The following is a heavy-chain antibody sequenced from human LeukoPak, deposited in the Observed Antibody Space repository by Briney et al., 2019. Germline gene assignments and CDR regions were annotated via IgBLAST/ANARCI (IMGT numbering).Heavy chain of an antibody. V-gene: IGHV4-59*08. J-gene: IGHJ4*02. CDR2: IYYSGST. D-gene: IGHD6-13*01. Sequence: PSETLSFTCTVSGGSISSYYWSWIRQPPGKGLEWIGYIYYSGSTNYNPSLKSRVTISVDTSKNQFSLKLSSVTAADTAVYYCARHADSSSWYLGFDYWGQGTLVTASS. CDR1: GGSISSYY. CDR3: ARHADSSSWYLGFDY.